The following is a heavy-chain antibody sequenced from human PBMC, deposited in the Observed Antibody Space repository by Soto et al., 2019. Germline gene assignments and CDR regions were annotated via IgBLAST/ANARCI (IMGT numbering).Heavy chain of an antibody. D-gene: IGHD2-15*01. J-gene: IGHJ5*02. CDR3: AQTEDGGRSRTPAGWFDA. CDR1: GFSLSNAGMG. CDR2: IFSNDER. V-gene: IGHV2-26*01. Sequence: QVTLKESGPVLVKPTETLTLTCTVSGFSLSNAGMGVSWIRQPPGKALEWLAHIFSNDERRFSTSLKNRLTISKDTFNSPVVLNMTNMDPVDTATYYCAQTEDGGRSRTPAGWFDAWGQGTLVTVSS.